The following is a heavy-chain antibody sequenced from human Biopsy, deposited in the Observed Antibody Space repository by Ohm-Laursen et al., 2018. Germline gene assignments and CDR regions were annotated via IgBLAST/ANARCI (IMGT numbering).Heavy chain of an antibody. D-gene: IGHD3-3*01. CDR1: GYTFINYG. J-gene: IGHJ4*02. CDR3: ARDRWPHVTLLGLVVFDF. CDR2: ISGYNGNI. Sequence: SSVKVSCKASGYTFINYGINWVRQAPGQGLEWMGWISGYNGNINYAQKFLDRVTMTTDTSTNTAYMEVRRLRSDDTAVYYCARDRWPHVTLLGLVVFDFWGQGTLVIVSS. V-gene: IGHV1-18*01.